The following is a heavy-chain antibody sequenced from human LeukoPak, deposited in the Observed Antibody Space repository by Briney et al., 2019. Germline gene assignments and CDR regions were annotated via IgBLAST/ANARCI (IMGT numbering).Heavy chain of an antibody. V-gene: IGHV3-23*01. Sequence: GGSLRLSCAASRFTFSNYAMSWVRQAPGKGLEWVSAISGSGGDTYYVDSVRGRFTISRDNSKNTLYLQMSSLRSEDTAVYYCGVIPAASSDAFDIWGQGTMVTVSS. D-gene: IGHD2-2*01. CDR3: GVIPAASSDAFDI. CDR1: RFTFSNYA. J-gene: IGHJ3*02. CDR2: ISGSGGDT.